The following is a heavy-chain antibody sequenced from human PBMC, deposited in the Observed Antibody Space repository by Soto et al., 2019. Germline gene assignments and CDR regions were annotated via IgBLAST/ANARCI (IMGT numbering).Heavy chain of an antibody. V-gene: IGHV4-30-4*01. J-gene: IGHJ4*02. CDR3: ARVPKDVYVWGSYRYFDY. Sequence: QVQRQESGPRLVKPSQTLSLTCTVSGGSISSGAYYWSWIRQPPGKGLEWIGHIQYSGSTYYNPSLESRLTVSIDTSKNQCSLKLSSVTAADTAVYYCARVPKDVYVWGSYRYFDYWGQGTLVTVSS. D-gene: IGHD3-16*02. CDR1: GGSISSGAYY. CDR2: IQYSGST.